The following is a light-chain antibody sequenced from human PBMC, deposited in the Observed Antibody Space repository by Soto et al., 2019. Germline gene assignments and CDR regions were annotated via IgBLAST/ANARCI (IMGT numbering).Light chain of an antibody. CDR2: YNN. CDR3: AAWDDSLSGPV. Sequence: QSVLTQPPSASGTPGQRVTISCSGSSSNIGSNAVNWYQQFPVTAPKLLIYYNNQRPSGVPARFSGSKSGTSASLAISGLQSDDEADYFCAAWDDSLSGPVFGGGTQLTVL. J-gene: IGLJ2*01. V-gene: IGLV1-44*01. CDR1: SSNIGSNA.